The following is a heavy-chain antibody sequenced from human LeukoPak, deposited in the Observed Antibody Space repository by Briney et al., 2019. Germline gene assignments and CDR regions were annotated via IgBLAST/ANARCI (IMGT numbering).Heavy chain of an antibody. V-gene: IGHV3-23*01. J-gene: IGHJ4*02. CDR3: ARDYGDYYDSSGYYYGDY. CDR2: ISGSGGST. CDR1: GFTFSSYA. Sequence: GGSLRLSCAASGFTFSSYAMSWVRQAPGKGLEWGSAISGSGGSTYYADSVKGRFTISRDNSKNTLYLQMNSLRDEDTAVYYCARDYGDYYDSSGYYYGDYWGQGTLVTVSS. D-gene: IGHD3-22*01.